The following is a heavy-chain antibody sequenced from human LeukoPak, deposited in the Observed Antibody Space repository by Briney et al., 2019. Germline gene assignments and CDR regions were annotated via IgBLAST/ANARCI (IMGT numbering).Heavy chain of an antibody. CDR1: GFTFSSYG. CDR3: AKAPSGGSWRFDY. D-gene: IGHD2-15*01. V-gene: IGHV3-30*02. CDR2: IRYDGSNK. J-gene: IGHJ4*02. Sequence: GGSLRLSCAASGFTFSSYGMHWVRQAPGKGLEWVAFIRYDGSNKYYADSVKGRFTTSRDNSKNTLYLQMNSLRAEDTAVYYCAKAPSGGSWRFDYWGQGTLVTVSS.